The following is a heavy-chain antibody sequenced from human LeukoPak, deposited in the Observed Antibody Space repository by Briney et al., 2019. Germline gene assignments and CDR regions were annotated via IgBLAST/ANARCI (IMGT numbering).Heavy chain of an antibody. V-gene: IGHV1-69*04. J-gene: IGHJ5*02. D-gene: IGHD2-2*01. CDR1: GCTFSSYA. CDR2: IIPIFGIA. Sequence: SAVKVSCKASGCTFSSYAISWVRQAPAQGLEWIGRIIPIFGIANYAQKFQARVTINQDKSTSTAYMELSSLRSEDTAVYCCARGKVVVENWFDPWGQGTLVTVSA. CDR3: ARGKVVVENWFDP.